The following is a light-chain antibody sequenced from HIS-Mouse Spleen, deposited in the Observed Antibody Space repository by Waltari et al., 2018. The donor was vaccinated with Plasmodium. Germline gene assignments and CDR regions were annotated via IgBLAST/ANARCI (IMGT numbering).Light chain of an antibody. CDR2: EDS. CDR3: YSTDSSGNHRV. Sequence: SYELPQPPSVSVSPGQTARTTCSGAALPQHYAYWYQQKSGQAPVLVIYEDSKRPSGNPERFSGSSSGTMATLTISGAQVEDEADYYCYSTDSSGNHRVFGGGTKLTVL. V-gene: IGLV3-10*01. J-gene: IGLJ3*02. CDR1: ALPQHY.